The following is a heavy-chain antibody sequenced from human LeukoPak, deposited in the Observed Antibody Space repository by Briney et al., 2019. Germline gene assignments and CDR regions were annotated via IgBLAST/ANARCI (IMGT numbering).Heavy chain of an antibody. D-gene: IGHD6-19*01. J-gene: IGHJ3*01. CDR3: ARALQYSSGWSHAFDV. V-gene: IGHV3-72*01. Sequence: GGSLRLSCAASGFTFSDHYMDWARQAPGKGLEWVGRIRNKVNSYTTEYAASVKGRFTISRDDSKNSLYLQMNSLKTADTAVYFCARALQYSSGWSHAFDVWGQGTMVTVSS. CDR1: GFTFSDHY. CDR2: IRNKVNSYTT.